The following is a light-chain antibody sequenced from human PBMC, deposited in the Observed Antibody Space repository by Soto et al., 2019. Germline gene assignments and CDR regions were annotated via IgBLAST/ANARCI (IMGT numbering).Light chain of an antibody. J-gene: IGKJ4*01. Sequence: DIVLRQSPGILSLSHGERASLSCGASQSISSSFLAWYQQKPGQAPRLLIFDASTRASGIPPRFSGSGSGTDFTLTISRVDPDDLAVYYCQQRMNWPLTFGGGTKVDIK. CDR3: QQRMNWPLT. CDR2: DAS. V-gene: IGKV3D-20*02. CDR1: QSISSSF.